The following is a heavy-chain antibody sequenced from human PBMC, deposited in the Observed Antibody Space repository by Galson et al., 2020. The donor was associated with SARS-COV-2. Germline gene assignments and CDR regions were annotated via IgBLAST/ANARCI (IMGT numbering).Heavy chain of an antibody. V-gene: IGHV4-59*08. CDR3: ARGGGYGGPFDY. D-gene: IGHD4-17*01. CDR2: IYYSGNT. J-gene: IGHJ4*02. Sequence: SETLSLTCTVSGCSISSYYWNWIRLSPGKGLEWIGYIYYSGNTNYNPSLYSRVTISVDTSKSQFSLRLRSVTAADTAMYYCARGGGYGGPFDYWGQGILVAVSS. CDR1: GCSISSYY.